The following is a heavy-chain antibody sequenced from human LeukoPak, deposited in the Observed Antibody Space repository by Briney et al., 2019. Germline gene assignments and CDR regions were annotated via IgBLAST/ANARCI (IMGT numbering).Heavy chain of an antibody. V-gene: IGHV4-4*07. CDR3: ARWGYYYDRSGYYRTGDF. CDR1: GVSISSYC. J-gene: IGHJ4*02. CDR2: VYTSGST. D-gene: IGHD3-22*01. Sequence: PSETLSLTCTVSGVSISSYCWSWIRQPAGKGLEWIGRVYTSGSTNYNPSLKSRVTMSVDTSKNQFSLKLSSVTAADTAVYYCARWGYYYDRSGYYRTGDFWGQGTLVTVSS.